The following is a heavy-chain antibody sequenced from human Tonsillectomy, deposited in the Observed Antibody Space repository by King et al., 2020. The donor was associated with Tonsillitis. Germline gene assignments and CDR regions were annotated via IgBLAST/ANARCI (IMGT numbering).Heavy chain of an antibody. J-gene: IGHJ6*03. Sequence: VQLVESGGGLVKPGGSLRLSCAASGFTFSDSYMSWIRQAPGKGLELVSDISSGGNYTSYADSVKVRFTISRDNAKNSLYLQMNSMRAEDTAVYYCARDRVGATVYYYYMDVWGKGTTVTVSS. CDR1: GFTFSDSY. V-gene: IGHV3-11*05. CDR3: ARDRVGATVYYYYMDV. CDR2: ISSGGNYT. D-gene: IGHD1-26*01.